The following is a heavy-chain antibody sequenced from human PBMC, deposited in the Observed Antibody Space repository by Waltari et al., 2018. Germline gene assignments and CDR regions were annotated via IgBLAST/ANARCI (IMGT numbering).Heavy chain of an antibody. V-gene: IGHV6-1*01. CDR2: TYYRSKWYI. CDR3: ARETVGVGSTVDS. D-gene: IGHD1-26*01. Sequence: QVQLQQSGPGLVKLSQTLSLTCAISGDSVSSNSAAWNWIRQFPSRGLEWLGRTYYRSKWYIDYAVSVKSRITINPDTSKNQISLLLNSVTPGDTAVYYCARETVGVGSTVDSWAQGTLVTVSS. J-gene: IGHJ4*02. CDR1: GDSVSSNSAA.